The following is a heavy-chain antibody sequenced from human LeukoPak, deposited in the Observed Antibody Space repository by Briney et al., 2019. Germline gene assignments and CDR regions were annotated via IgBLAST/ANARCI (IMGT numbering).Heavy chain of an antibody. CDR1: GFTFSSYA. J-gene: IGHJ4*02. CDR2: ISGSGDNT. D-gene: IGHD3-10*01. CDR3: ARDNLFRDYYGSGTFLDY. V-gene: IGHV3-23*01. Sequence: GGSLRLSCAASGFTFSSYAMSWVRQAPGKGLEWVSAISGSGDNTYYADSVKGRFTISRDNSKNTLYLQMNSLRAEDTAVYYCARDNLFRDYYGSGTFLDYWGQGTLVTVSS.